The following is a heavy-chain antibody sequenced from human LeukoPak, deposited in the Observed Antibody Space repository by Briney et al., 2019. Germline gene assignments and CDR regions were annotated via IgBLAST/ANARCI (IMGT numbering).Heavy chain of an antibody. CDR1: GGSFSGDY. Sequence: SETLSLTCAVYGGSFSGDYWSWIRQPPGKGLEWIGEINHSGSTNYNPSLKSRVTISVDTSKNQFSLKLSSVTGADTAVYYCARSYPSYCSGGSCSQGWFDHWGQGTLVTVSS. V-gene: IGHV4-34*01. CDR3: ARSYPSYCSGGSCSQGWFDH. J-gene: IGHJ5*02. CDR2: INHSGST. D-gene: IGHD2-15*01.